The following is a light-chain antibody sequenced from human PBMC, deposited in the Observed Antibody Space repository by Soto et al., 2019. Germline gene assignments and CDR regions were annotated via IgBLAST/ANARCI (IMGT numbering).Light chain of an antibody. V-gene: IGLV3-21*02. CDR3: QVWDSTSDHYV. J-gene: IGLJ1*01. CDR2: DGS. Sequence: SYELTQPPSVSVAPGQTARIPCGGDNIGSKSVYWYQQKPGQAPVVVVYDGSDRPSGIPERFSGSNSGTTATLTISRVEAGYEADYFCQVWDSTSDHYVFGAGTNVTVL. CDR1: NIGSKS.